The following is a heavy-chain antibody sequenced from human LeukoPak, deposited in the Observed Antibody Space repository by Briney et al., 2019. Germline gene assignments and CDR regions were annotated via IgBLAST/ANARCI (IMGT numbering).Heavy chain of an antibody. D-gene: IGHD3-16*01. CDR1: GYTLTELS. Sequence: GASVKVSCKVSGYTLTELSMHWVRQAPGKGLEWMGGFDPEDGETIYAQKFQGRVTMTEDTSTDTAYMELRSLRSDDTAVYYCARGMGQPLNYYYYYYMDVWGKGTTVTVSS. CDR2: FDPEDGET. V-gene: IGHV1-24*01. J-gene: IGHJ6*03. CDR3: ARGMGQPLNYYYYYYMDV.